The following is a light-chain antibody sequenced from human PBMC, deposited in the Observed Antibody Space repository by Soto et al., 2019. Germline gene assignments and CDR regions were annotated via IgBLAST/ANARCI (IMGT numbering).Light chain of an antibody. V-gene: IGLV4-60*02. CDR1: SGHSSYN. J-gene: IGLJ3*02. Sequence: QPVLTQSSSASASLGSSVKLTSSLSSGHSSYNIAWHQQQPGKAPRHLMRLEDSGSYNKGSGVPDRFSGSSSGADRYLTISNLQYEDEADYYCETWDSTTRVFGGGTKLTVL. CDR3: ETWDSTTRV. CDR2: LEDSGSY.